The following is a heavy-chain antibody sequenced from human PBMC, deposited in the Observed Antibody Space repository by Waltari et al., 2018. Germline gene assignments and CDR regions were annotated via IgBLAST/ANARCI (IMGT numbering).Heavy chain of an antibody. CDR2: IKSQSDGGTA. J-gene: IGHJ6*04. CDR1: GLPFSEAW. V-gene: IGHV3-15*05. Sequence: EVQLVESGGGLVKPGGSLRLSCAASGLPFSEAWMIWVRQAPGKGLEWVGHIKSQSDGGTAVYAAPVKGRFTISRDDSKKTLFMQMNSLETEDTAVYYCTTRDVWGNGTTVTISS. CDR3: TTRDV.